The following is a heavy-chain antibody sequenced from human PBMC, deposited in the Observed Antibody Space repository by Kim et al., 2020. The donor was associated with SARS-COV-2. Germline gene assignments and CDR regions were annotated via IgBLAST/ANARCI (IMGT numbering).Heavy chain of an antibody. J-gene: IGHJ4*02. V-gene: IGHV4-34*01. CDR2: INHSGST. CDR1: GGSFSGYY. CDR3: ARIPDMEPCSGGSCYQEYDY. D-gene: IGHD2-15*01. Sequence: SETLSLTCAVYGGSFSGYYWSWIRQPPGKGLEWIGEINHSGSTNYNPSLKSRVTISVDTSKNQFSLKLSSVTAADTAVYYCARIPDMEPCSGGSCYQEYDYWGQGTLVTVSS.